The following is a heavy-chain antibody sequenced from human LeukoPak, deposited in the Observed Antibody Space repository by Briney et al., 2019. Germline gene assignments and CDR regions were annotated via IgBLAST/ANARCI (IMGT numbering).Heavy chain of an antibody. Sequence: GGSLRLSCAASGFTFSSYSLNWVRQAPGKGLEWVSYISSSGSTIYYADSVKGRFTISRDNAKNSLYLQMNSLRAEDTAVYYCASLTGYGSGKDYWGQGTLVTVSS. D-gene: IGHD3-10*01. CDR3: ASLTGYGSGKDY. V-gene: IGHV3-48*04. J-gene: IGHJ4*02. CDR2: ISSSGSTI. CDR1: GFTFSSYS.